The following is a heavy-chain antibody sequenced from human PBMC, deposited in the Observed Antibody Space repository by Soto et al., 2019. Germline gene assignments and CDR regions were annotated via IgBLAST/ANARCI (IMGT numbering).Heavy chain of an antibody. J-gene: IGHJ4*02. Sequence: QIQLLQSGAEVKKPGASVKVTCKASGYTFRNFGISWVRQAPGQGLEWMGWISAYTANANYAQKFQGRLTMTADTCTSTAYMELRSLSSDGPAAYYCSRENSYFDSWCQGTLVTVSS. CDR1: GYTFRNFG. CDR3: SRENSYFDS. V-gene: IGHV1-18*01. CDR2: ISAYTANA.